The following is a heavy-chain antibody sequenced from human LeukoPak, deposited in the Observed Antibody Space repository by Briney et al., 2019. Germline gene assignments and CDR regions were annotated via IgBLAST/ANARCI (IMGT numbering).Heavy chain of an antibody. CDR2: ISSSSSYI. V-gene: IGHV3-21*01. Sequence: GGSLRLSCAASGFTFSSYSMNWVPQAPGRGLEWVSSISSSSSYIYYADSVKGRFTISRDNAKNSLYLQMNSLRAEDTAVYYCARDQGYSSGLLFDYWGQGTLVTVSP. CDR3: ARDQGYSSGLLFDY. J-gene: IGHJ4*02. D-gene: IGHD6-19*01. CDR1: GFTFSSYS.